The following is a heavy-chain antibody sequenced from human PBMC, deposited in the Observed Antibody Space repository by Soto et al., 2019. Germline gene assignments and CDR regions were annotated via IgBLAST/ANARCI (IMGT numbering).Heavy chain of an antibody. V-gene: IGHV4-59*01. Sequence: SETLSLTCTVSGGSISGSYWSWIRQTPGKVLEWVGYIHYSGITNYNPSLKSRVTMSVDSAKNQFSLQLSSVTAADTAVYFCTKYRRTDAEGYSLDYWGQGAMVTVSS. J-gene: IGHJ4*02. CDR2: IHYSGIT. D-gene: IGHD2-15*01. CDR1: GGSISGSY. CDR3: TKYRRTDAEGYSLDY.